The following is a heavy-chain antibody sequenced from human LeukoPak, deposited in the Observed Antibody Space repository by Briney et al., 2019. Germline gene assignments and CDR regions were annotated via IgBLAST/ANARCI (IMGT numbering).Heavy chain of an antibody. D-gene: IGHD2/OR15-2a*01. J-gene: IGHJ4*02. CDR3: AKDSATVGGPDFGE. V-gene: IGHV3-23*01. CDR2: ISYGGDYT. Sequence: GGSLRLSCAASGFTFDDYAMSWVRQAPGKGLEWVSGISYGGDYTYYADSVKGRFTISRDNSRNTLSLQMNSLRAEDTAIYYCAKDSATVGGPDFGEWGQGTLVTVSS. CDR1: GFTFDDYA.